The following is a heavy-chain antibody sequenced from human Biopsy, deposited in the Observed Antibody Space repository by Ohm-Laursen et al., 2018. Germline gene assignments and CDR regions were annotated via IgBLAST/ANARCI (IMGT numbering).Heavy chain of an antibody. Sequence: EASVKVSCKASGGTFRSDAISWVRQAPGQGLEWMGGLVVGSGHTNYAQKFQERVTITRDMSTSTAYMELTSLRSEDTAVYYCAATSTLYYYYYAMDVWDQGTTITVSS. CDR2: LVVGSGHT. CDR1: GGTFRSDA. V-gene: IGHV1-58*02. CDR3: AATSTLYYYYYAMDV. J-gene: IGHJ6*02.